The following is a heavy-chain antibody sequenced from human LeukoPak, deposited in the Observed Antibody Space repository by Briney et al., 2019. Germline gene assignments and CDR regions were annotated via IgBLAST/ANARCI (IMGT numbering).Heavy chain of an antibody. D-gene: IGHD4-23*01. CDR2: IIPILGIA. CDR1: GGTFSSYT. V-gene: IGHV1-69*04. J-gene: IGHJ4*02. CDR3: ARDSRTMVVTPPYFDY. Sequence: SVKVSCKAFGGTFSSYTISWVRQAPGQGLEWMGRIIPILGIANYAQKFRGRVTITADKSTSTAYMELSSLRSEDTAVYYCARDSRTMVVTPPYFDYWGQGTLVTVSS.